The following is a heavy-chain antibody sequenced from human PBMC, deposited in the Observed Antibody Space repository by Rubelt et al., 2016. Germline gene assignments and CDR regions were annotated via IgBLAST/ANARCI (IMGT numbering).Heavy chain of an antibody. CDR1: GGSFSGYY. CDR2: INHSGST. V-gene: IGHV4-34*01. J-gene: IGHJ4*02. CDR3: TRGGSSSHFPYFDY. D-gene: IGHD6-13*01. Sequence: QVQLQQWGAGLLKPSETLSLTCAVYGGSFSGYYWSWIRQPPGKGLEWIGEINHSGSTNYNPSLKSRVTISVDTSKNQFSRKLSSVTAADTAVYYCTRGGSSSHFPYFDYWGQEILVTVSS.